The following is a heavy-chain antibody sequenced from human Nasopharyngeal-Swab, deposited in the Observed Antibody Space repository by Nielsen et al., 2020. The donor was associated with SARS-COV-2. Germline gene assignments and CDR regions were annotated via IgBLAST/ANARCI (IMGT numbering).Heavy chain of an antibody. Sequence: SCVVSGFTFSSYAMSWVRQAPGKGLEWVSAISGSGSTTYSADSVKGRFTISRDNSKNTLYLQMNNLRAEDTAVYYCAKETTFGGLIVASDGMDVWGQGTTVTVSS. CDR2: ISGSGSTT. D-gene: IGHD3-16*02. CDR3: AKETTFGGLIVASDGMDV. V-gene: IGHV3-23*01. J-gene: IGHJ6*02. CDR1: GFTFSSYA.